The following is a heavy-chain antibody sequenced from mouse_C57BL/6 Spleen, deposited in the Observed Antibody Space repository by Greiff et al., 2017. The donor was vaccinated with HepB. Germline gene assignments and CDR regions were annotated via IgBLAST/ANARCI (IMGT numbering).Heavy chain of an antibody. CDR1: GYSFTGYY. V-gene: IGHV1-42*01. CDR2: INPSTGGT. J-gene: IGHJ4*01. CDR3: ARRELLYYAMDY. Sequence: VQLQQSGPELVKPGASVKISCKASGYSFTGYYMNWVKQSPEKSLEWIGEINPSTGGTTYNQKFKAKATLTVDKSSSTAYMQLKSLTSEDSAVYYCARRELLYYAMDYWGQGTSVTVSS.